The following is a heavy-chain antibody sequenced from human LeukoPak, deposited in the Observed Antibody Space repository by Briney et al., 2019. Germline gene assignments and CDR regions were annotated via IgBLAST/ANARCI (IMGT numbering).Heavy chain of an antibody. V-gene: IGHV3-9*01. CDR3: AKDQAGFDI. CDR1: GFTFDDYA. CDR2: ISWNSGSI. J-gene: IGHJ3*02. Sequence: GGSLRLSCAASGFTFDDYAMHWVRQAPGKGLEWVSGISWNSGSIGYADSVKGRFTISRDNAKNSLYLQMNSLRAEDTALYYCAKDQAGFDIWGQGTMVTVSS.